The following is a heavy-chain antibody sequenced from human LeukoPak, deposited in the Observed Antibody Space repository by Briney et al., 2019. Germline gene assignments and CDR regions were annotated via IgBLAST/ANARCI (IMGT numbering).Heavy chain of an antibody. V-gene: IGHV4-39*01. CDR2: IYYSGST. CDR1: GGSISSSSYY. D-gene: IGHD3/OR15-3a*01. CDR3: ARLWAAEDYYYYMDV. J-gene: IGHJ6*03. Sequence: SETLSLTCTVSGGSISSSSYYWGWIRQPPGKGLEWIGSIYYSGSTYYNPSLKSRVTISVDTSKNHFSLKLSSVTAADTAVYYCARLWAAEDYYYYMDVWGKGTTVTVSS.